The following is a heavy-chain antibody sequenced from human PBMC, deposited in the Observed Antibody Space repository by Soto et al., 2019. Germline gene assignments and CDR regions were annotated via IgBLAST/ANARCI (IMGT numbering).Heavy chain of an antibody. V-gene: IGHV4-59*01. J-gene: IGHJ6*01. CDR2: IYYSGST. D-gene: IGHD4-4*01. CDR3: ARVVLTNYHYYGMEV. CDR1: VGSISSYY. Sequence: PSETLSLTCTFSVGSISSYYWSCIRHPPGKGLEWIGYIYYSGSTNYNPSLKSRVTISVDKSKNQFSLKLSSVTAADTAVYYCARVVLTNYHYYGMEVWGQGTTVTVSS.